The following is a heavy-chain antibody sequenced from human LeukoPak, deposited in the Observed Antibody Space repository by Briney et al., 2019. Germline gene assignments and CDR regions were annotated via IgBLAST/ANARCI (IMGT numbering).Heavy chain of an antibody. CDR1: GFTLNNGD. Sequence: PGGSLRLSCTASGFTLNNGDITWVRQAPGKGPEWLGFIRSNAYGGTTFYAASVQGKFTISRDDSKSIAYLQMNSLKTEDTAVYYCTRDFHRYNWNVSYWGQGTLVTVSS. CDR3: TRDFHRYNWNVSY. V-gene: IGHV3-49*04. J-gene: IGHJ4*02. CDR2: IRSNAYGGTT. D-gene: IGHD1-20*01.